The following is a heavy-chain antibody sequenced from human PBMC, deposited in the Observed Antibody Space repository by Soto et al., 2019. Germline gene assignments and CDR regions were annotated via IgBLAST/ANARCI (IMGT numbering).Heavy chain of an antibody. CDR1: GYSFIDYY. V-gene: IGHV1-2*02. CDR3: ARPPGYISDWYYFDL. D-gene: IGHD3-9*01. J-gene: IGHJ4*02. Sequence: ASVKVSCKASGYSFIDYYIHWVRQAPGQGFEWMGRISPKSGGTNYAQKFEGRVTMTWDTSLNTAYMELSSLISDGTAVYYCARPPGYISDWYYFDLWGQGTLVTVSS. CDR2: ISPKSGGT.